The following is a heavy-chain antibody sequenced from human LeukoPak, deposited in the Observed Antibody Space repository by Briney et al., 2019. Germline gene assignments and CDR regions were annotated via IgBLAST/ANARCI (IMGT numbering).Heavy chain of an antibody. J-gene: IGHJ4*02. Sequence: GGSLRLSCEASELTFSTYGMTWVRQSPGKGLEWVSVISGSGSATYHADSVKGRFIISRDNSKNTLYLQMNSLRAEDTAVYYCARRESPNYFDNWGQGTLVTVSS. D-gene: IGHD3-10*01. CDR2: ISGSGSAT. V-gene: IGHV3-23*01. CDR1: ELTFSTYG. CDR3: ARRESPNYFDN.